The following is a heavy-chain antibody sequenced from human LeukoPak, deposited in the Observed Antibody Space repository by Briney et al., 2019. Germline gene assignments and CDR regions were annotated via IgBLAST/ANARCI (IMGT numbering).Heavy chain of an antibody. D-gene: IGHD2-21*01. V-gene: IGHV4-38-2*02. J-gene: IGHJ4*02. Sequence: PSETLSLTCAVSGYSISSGYYWGWIRQPPGKGLEWIGSIYHSGGTYYNPSLKSRVTISVDTSKNQFSLKLSSVTAADTAVYYCARDSGRYCGGDCYYLDYWGQGTLVTVSS. CDR1: GYSISSGYY. CDR3: ARDSGRYCGGDCYYLDY. CDR2: IYHSGGT.